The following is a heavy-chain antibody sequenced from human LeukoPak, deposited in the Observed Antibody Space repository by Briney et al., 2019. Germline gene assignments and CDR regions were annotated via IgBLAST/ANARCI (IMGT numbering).Heavy chain of an antibody. Sequence: SETLSLTCTVSGGSISSTTYYWGWIRQPPGKGLEWIGSIYYSGSTYYNPSLKSRVTISVDTSKNQFSLKLSSVTAADTAVYYCARVAHYYYMDVWGKGTTVTVSS. CDR3: ARVAHYYYMDV. J-gene: IGHJ6*03. V-gene: IGHV4-39*07. CDR2: IYYSGST. CDR1: GGSISSTTYY.